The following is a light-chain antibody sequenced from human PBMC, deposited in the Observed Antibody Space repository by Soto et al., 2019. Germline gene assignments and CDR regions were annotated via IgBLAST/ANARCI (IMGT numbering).Light chain of an antibody. CDR2: EVG. J-gene: IGLJ3*02. V-gene: IGLV2-14*01. Sequence: QSVLTQPASLSGSPGQSITISCTGTSSDIGAYDYVSWYQQHAGKAPTLLIYEVGNRPSGVSDRFSGSKFGNTASLTISGLQAEDEADYYCSSYTSRATRVFGGGTKVTVL. CDR3: SSYTSRATRV. CDR1: SSDIGAYDY.